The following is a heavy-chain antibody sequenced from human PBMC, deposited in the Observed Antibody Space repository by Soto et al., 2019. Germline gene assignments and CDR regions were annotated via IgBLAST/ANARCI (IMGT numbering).Heavy chain of an antibody. CDR1: GFTFSSYS. V-gene: IGHV3-21*01. D-gene: IGHD5-12*01. CDR2: ISSSSSYI. Sequence: GSLRPSCAASGFTFSSYSMNWVRQAPGKGLEWVSSISSSSSYIYYADSVKGRFTISRDNAKNSLYLQMNSLRAEDTAVYYCARDHTPINWLRKYYFDYWGQGTLVTVSS. CDR3: ARDHTPINWLRKYYFDY. J-gene: IGHJ4*02.